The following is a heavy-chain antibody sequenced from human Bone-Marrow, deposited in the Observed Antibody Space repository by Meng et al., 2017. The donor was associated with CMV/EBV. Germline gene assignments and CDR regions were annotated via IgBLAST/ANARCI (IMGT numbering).Heavy chain of an antibody. V-gene: IGHV3-74*01. J-gene: IGHJ3*02. D-gene: IGHD6-13*01. Sequence: GGSLRLSCAASGFIFSSYWMHWVRQAPGKGLVWVSRINSDGSSTNYADSVKGRFTISRDNAKNTLYLQMNSLRAEDTAVYYCARDEHSSSWYFKLSHDAFDIWGQGTMVTVSS. CDR2: INSDGSST. CDR1: GFIFSSYW. CDR3: ARDEHSSSWYFKLSHDAFDI.